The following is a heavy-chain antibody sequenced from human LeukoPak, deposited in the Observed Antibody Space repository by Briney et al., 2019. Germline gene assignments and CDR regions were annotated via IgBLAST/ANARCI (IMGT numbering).Heavy chain of an antibody. V-gene: IGHV4-39*01. CDR2: IYYSGST. CDR3: ARAIAAAGTARGWFDP. CDR1: GGSISSSSYY. Sequence: PSETLSLTCTVSGGSISSSSYYWGWIRQPPGKGLEWIGSIYYSGSTYYNPSLKSRVTISVDTSKNQFSLKLSSVTAADTAVYYCARAIAAAGTARGWFDPWGPGTLVTASS. D-gene: IGHD6-13*01. J-gene: IGHJ5*02.